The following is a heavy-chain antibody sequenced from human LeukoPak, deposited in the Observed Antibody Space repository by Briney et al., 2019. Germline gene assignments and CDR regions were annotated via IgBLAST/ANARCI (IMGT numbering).Heavy chain of an antibody. CDR1: GFTFSYYG. Sequence: GGSLRLSCAASGFTFSYYGMHWVRQAPGKGLEWVAFIRYDGNDKFYADSVKGRFTISRDNAKNSLYLQMNSLRAEDTAVYYCARDLSPRITMIVVVGQGPLFDYWGQGTLVTVSS. J-gene: IGHJ4*02. V-gene: IGHV3-30*02. CDR3: ARDLSPRITMIVVVGQGPLFDY. CDR2: IRYDGNDK. D-gene: IGHD3-22*01.